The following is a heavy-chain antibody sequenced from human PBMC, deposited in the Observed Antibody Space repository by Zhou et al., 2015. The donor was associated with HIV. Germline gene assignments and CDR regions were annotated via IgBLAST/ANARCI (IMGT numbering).Heavy chain of an antibody. CDR2: ISAYNGNT. J-gene: IGHJ6*02. D-gene: IGHD3-16*01. CDR1: GVIFRTYV. CDR3: ARDLHVNDYVWGSSGMDV. Sequence: QVQLVQSGAEVKRPGSSVKVSCKASGVIFRTYVTSWVRQAPGQGLEWMGWISAYNGNTNYAQKLQGRVTMTTDTSTSTAYMELRSLRSDDTAVYYCARDLHVNDYVWGSSGMDVWGQGTTVTVSS. V-gene: IGHV1-18*01.